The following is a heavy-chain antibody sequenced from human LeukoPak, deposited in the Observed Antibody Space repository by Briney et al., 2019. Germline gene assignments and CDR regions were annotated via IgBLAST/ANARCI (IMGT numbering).Heavy chain of an antibody. V-gene: IGHV3-7*01. CDR3: ARGEGLDSYGVDY. J-gene: IGHJ4*02. CDR2: IKQDGSDK. D-gene: IGHD5-18*01. Sequence: GGSLRLSCAASGFTFRSYWMSWVRQAPGKGLEWVANIKQDGSDKYYVDSVKGRFTISRDNAKNSLYLHMNSLRAEDTAVYYCARGEGLDSYGVDYWGQGTLVTVSS. CDR1: GFTFRSYW.